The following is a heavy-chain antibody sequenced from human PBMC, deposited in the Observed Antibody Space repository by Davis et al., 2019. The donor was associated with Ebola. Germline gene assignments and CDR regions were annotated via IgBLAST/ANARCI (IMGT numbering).Heavy chain of an antibody. CDR1: GFTFSNYW. V-gene: IGHV3-7*03. D-gene: IGHD2-21*01. J-gene: IGHJ4*02. CDR3: AKSLRGMIEGFDT. CDR2: IRQDGSAT. Sequence: PGGSLRLSCAASGFTFSNYWMNWVRQAPGKGLEWVTNIRQDGSATSYVDSVRGRFAISRDNAKNSLYLEMNSLTADDTAFYYCAKSLRGMIEGFDTWGQGILVTVSS.